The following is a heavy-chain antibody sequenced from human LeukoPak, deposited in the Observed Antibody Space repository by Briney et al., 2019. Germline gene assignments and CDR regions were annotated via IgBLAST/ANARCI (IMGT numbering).Heavy chain of an antibody. J-gene: IGHJ6*02. V-gene: IGHV4-59*01. CDR3: ARVGTIFYDMDV. CDR2: IVYSGST. D-gene: IGHD3-9*01. CDR1: GGPISDYS. Sequence: SETLSLTCTVSGGPISDYSWTWIRQPPGKGLEWIGYIVYSGSTNYNPSLKNRVTISVDTSKNQFSLKLSSVTAADTAEYFCARVGTIFYDMDVWGQGTTVTVSS.